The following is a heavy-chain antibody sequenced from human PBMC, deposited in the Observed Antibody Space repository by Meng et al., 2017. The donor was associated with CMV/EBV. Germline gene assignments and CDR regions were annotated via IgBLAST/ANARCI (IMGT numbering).Heavy chain of an antibody. Sequence: SGPTLVKPTQTLTLTCTFSGFSLSTSGVGVGWIRQPPGKALEWLALIYWNDDKRYSPSLKSRPTITKDTSKNQVVLTMTNMDPVDTATYYRAHRRLGYCSSTSCAGGAFDIWGQGTMVTVSS. CDR2: IYWNDDK. CDR3: AHRRLGYCSSTSCAGGAFDI. D-gene: IGHD2-2*01. J-gene: IGHJ3*02. V-gene: IGHV2-5*01. CDR1: GFSLSTSGVG.